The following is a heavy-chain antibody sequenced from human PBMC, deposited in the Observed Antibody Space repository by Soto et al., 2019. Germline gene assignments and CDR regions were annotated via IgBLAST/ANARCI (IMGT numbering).Heavy chain of an antibody. J-gene: IGHJ5*02. D-gene: IGHD3-3*01. CDR1: GYTFTSYD. Sequence: GASVKVSCKASGYTFTSYDINWVRQATGQGLEWMGWMNPNSGNTGYAQKFQGRVTMTRNTSISTAYMELSSLRSEDTAVYYCARAGVYDSHPDRPFDPWGQGTLVTVSS. CDR2: MNPNSGNT. CDR3: ARAGVYDSHPDRPFDP. V-gene: IGHV1-8*01.